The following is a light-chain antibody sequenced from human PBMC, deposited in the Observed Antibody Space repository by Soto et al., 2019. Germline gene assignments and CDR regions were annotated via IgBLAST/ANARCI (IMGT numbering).Light chain of an antibody. V-gene: IGLV2-8*01. Sequence: QSALTQPPSASESPGQSVTISCTGTSSDVGGYNYVSWYQQHPGKAPKLMIYEVSKRPSGVPDRFSGSKSGNTASLTVSGLQAEDEAEYYCSSYAGSNNFGVFGTGTKVTVL. CDR2: EVS. J-gene: IGLJ1*01. CDR3: SSYAGSNNFGV. CDR1: SSDVGGYNY.